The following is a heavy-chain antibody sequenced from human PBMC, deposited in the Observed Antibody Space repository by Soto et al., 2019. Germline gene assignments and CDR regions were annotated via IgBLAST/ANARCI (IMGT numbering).Heavy chain of an antibody. CDR2: IKQDGSEK. J-gene: IGHJ4*02. D-gene: IGHD2-21*01. CDR1: GFTFSSYW. Sequence: GGSLRLSCAASGFTFSSYWMSWVRQAPGKGLEWVANIKQDGSEKYYVDSVKGRFTISRDNAKNSLYLQMNSLRAEDKGLYYCAREGAYCGGDCYPDYWGQGTLVTVSS. V-gene: IGHV3-7*01. CDR3: AREGAYCGGDCYPDY.